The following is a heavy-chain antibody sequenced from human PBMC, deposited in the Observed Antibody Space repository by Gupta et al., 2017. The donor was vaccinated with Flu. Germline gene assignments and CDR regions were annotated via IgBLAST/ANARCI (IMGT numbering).Heavy chain of an antibody. J-gene: IGHJ4*02. Sequence: FTFSSYAMSWVRQAPGKGLEWVSAISGSGISTYYADSVKGRFTISRDNSKNTLFLQLNSLRAEDTAVYYCTPSTPGSVTYWGQGTLVTVSS. V-gene: IGHV3-23*01. D-gene: IGHD4-4*01. CDR1: FTFSSYA. CDR2: ISGSGIST. CDR3: TPSTPGSVTY.